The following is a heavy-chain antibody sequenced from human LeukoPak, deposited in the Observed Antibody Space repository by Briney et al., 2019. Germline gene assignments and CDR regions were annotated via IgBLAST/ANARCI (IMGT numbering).Heavy chain of an antibody. CDR1: GYSISGGSY. Sequence: SETLSLTCAVSGYSISGGSYWGWIRQPPGKGLEWIGSIYHSGSTYYYPSLKSRVTISVDTSKNQFSLKVSSVTAADTAVYYCARVGGPFDAWGQGTLVTVSS. CDR3: ARVGGPFDA. J-gene: IGHJ5*02. CDR2: IYHSGST. V-gene: IGHV4-38-2*01.